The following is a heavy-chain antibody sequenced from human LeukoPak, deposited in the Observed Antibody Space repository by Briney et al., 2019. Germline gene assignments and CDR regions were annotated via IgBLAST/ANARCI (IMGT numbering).Heavy chain of an antibody. CDR2: INPNSGGT. CDR1: GYTFTGYY. V-gene: IGHV1-2*02. Sequence: ASVKVSCKASGYTFTGYYMHWMRQAPGQGLEWMGWINPNSGGTNYAQKFQGRVTMTRDTSISTAYMELSRLRSDDTAVYYCARGPHRDITMIVVHPPDYWGQGTLVTVSS. D-gene: IGHD3-22*01. J-gene: IGHJ4*02. CDR3: ARGPHRDITMIVVHPPDY.